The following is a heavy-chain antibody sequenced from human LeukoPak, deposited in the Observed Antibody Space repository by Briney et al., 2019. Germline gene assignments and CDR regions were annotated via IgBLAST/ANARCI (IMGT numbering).Heavy chain of an antibody. V-gene: IGHV4-38-2*02. CDR1: NYSINSGHY. D-gene: IGHD2-2*01. J-gene: IGHJ3*01. CDR2: IYYSGST. Sequence: SETLSLTCIVSNYSINSGHYWGWIRQPPGKGLEWIGSIYYSGSTYYNPSLKSRVTISVDTSKNQFSLKLSSVTAADTAMFYCARDGDAVSAAIAGAFDLWGRGTMVTVSS. CDR3: ARDGDAVSAAIAGAFDL.